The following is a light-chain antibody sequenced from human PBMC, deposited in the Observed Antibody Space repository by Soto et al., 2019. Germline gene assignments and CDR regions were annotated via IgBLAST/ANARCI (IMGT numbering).Light chain of an antibody. CDR2: GAS. V-gene: IGKV3-20*01. J-gene: IGKJ1*01. Sequence: VLTPSPFTLSLSPGARVSLSGRASQSLTTNALAWYQQKPGQTPRLLIYGASTRDTGIPDRFNGSGSGTDFTLTISRVEPEDFAVYYCHQYAELPLSFGQGTKVDIK. CDR3: HQYAELPLS. CDR1: QSLTTNA.